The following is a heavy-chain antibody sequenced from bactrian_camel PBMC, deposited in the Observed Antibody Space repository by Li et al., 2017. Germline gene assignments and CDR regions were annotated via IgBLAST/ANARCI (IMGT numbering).Heavy chain of an antibody. CDR3: AVECGPQYGALQGLGLMY. J-gene: IGHJ4*01. Sequence: VQLVESGGDLVQPGGSLRLSCAASGFKFSSYDMTWVRQAPGKGLEWVSGIASGGGSTYYADSVKGRFTISQDDAKNTLYLQMNSLKPEDTAMYYCAVECGPQYGALQGLGLMYWGQGTQVTVS. CDR2: IASGGGST. CDR1: GFKFSSYD. V-gene: IGHV3S40*01. D-gene: IGHD5*01.